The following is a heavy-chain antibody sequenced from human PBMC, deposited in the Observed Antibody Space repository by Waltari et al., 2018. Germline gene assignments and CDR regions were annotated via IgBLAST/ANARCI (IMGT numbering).Heavy chain of an antibody. D-gene: IGHD2-15*01. V-gene: IGHV4-4*02. CDR1: GDSMSSAYW. J-gene: IGHJ4*02. Sequence: QLQLQESGPGLVKPSGTLSLTCGVSGDSMSSAYWWSWVRQPPGKGLEWIGQVYGGGKTNYNTSFASRVTVERDTYNKKFSLKVTSATAADTAVYYCARDRGRGLYLDSWGPG. CDR3: ARDRGRGLYLDS. CDR2: VYGGGKT.